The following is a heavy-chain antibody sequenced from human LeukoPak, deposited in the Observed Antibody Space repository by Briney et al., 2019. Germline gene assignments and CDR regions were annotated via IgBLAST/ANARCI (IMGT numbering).Heavy chain of an antibody. Sequence: VASVKVSCMVSGYTLTELSMHWVRQAPGKGLEWMGGFDPEDGETIYAQKFQGRVTMTEDTSTDTAYMELSSLRSEDTAVYYCATVFLGYCSSTSCPRWFDPWGQGTLVTVSS. CDR1: GYTLTELS. V-gene: IGHV1-24*01. CDR2: FDPEDGET. CDR3: ATVFLGYCSSTSCPRWFDP. D-gene: IGHD2-2*01. J-gene: IGHJ5*02.